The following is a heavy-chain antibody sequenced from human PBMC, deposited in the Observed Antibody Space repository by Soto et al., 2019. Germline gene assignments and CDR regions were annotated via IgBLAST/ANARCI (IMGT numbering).Heavy chain of an antibody. D-gene: IGHD2-15*01. J-gene: IGHJ4*02. CDR2: ISASGGST. Sequence: EVLLLESGGGLVQPGGSLRLSCAASGFTFSSYPMSWVRQAPGKGLEWVSTISASGGSTYYAGSVKGRFTISRDNSKSTLYPQLNSLRAEDTAVYYCAKDIRGYCSGDTCYDILDYWGQGALVTVSS. V-gene: IGHV3-23*01. CDR3: AKDIRGYCSGDTCYDILDY. CDR1: GFTFSSYP.